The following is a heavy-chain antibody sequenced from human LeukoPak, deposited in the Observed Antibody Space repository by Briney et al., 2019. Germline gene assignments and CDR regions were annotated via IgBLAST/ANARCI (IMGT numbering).Heavy chain of an antibody. CDR1: GFTFSSYG. D-gene: IGHD6-13*01. Sequence: GGSLRLSCAASGFTFSSYGMHWVRQAPGKGLEWVAFIRYDGSNKYYADSVKGRFTISRDNSKNTLYLQMNSLRAEDTAVYYCAKDCGPAAAFDYWGQGTLVTVSS. J-gene: IGHJ4*02. CDR2: IRYDGSNK. V-gene: IGHV3-30*02. CDR3: AKDCGPAAAFDY.